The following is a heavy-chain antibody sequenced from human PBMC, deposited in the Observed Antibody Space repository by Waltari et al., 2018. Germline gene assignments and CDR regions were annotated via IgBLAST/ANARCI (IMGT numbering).Heavy chain of an antibody. CDR2: IYYSGST. CDR1: GGSISSHY. J-gene: IGHJ4*02. V-gene: IGHV4-59*11. CDR3: ARDLYYFDY. Sequence: QVQLQASGPGLVKPSETLSLTCTVSGGSISSHYWSWIRQPPGKGLEWIGYIYYSGSTDYNPSLKSRVTISVDTSKNQFSLKLSSVTAADTAVYYCARDLYYFDYWGQGTLVTVSS.